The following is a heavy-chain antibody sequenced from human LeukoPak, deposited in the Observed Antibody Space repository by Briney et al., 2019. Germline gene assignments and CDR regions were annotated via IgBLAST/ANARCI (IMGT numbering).Heavy chain of an antibody. J-gene: IGHJ4*02. Sequence: GASVKVSCKASGYTFTDYYIHWVRQAPGQGLEWMGWINPNSGGTNYAQEFQGRVTMTRDTSIGTAYMEVSRLRSDDTAIYYCARGYGGNSVDYWGQGALVTVSS. CDR1: GYTFTDYY. CDR3: ARGYGGNSVDY. V-gene: IGHV1-2*02. D-gene: IGHD4-23*01. CDR2: INPNSGGT.